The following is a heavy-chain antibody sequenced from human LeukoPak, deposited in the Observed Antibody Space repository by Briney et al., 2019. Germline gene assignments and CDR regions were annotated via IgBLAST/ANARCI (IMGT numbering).Heavy chain of an antibody. V-gene: IGHV4-61*08. Sequence: PSQTLSLTCSVSGGAISSGDYYWSWIRQPPGKGLEWMGYIYYSGSTNYNPSLKSRVTISVDTSKNQFSLKLSSVTAADTAVYYCARESLGYCSSTSCPRMDVWGKGTTVTVSS. CDR2: IYYSGST. J-gene: IGHJ6*03. D-gene: IGHD2-2*01. CDR1: GGAISSGDYY. CDR3: ARESLGYCSSTSCPRMDV.